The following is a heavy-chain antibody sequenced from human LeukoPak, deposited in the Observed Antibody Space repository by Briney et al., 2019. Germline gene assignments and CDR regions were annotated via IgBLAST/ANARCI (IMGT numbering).Heavy chain of an antibody. D-gene: IGHD1-26*01. J-gene: IGHJ3*01. CDR2: IKQDGSET. Sequence: GGSLRLSCAASGITFRSFWMTWVRQAPGKGLEWVANIKQDGSETYYVDSVKGRFTISRDNAKNSLYLQMNTLRVADTAVYYCARVRGPYSGSGVKAIFDLWGQGTMVTVSS. V-gene: IGHV3-7*01. CDR1: GITFRSFW. CDR3: ARVRGPYSGSGVKAIFDL.